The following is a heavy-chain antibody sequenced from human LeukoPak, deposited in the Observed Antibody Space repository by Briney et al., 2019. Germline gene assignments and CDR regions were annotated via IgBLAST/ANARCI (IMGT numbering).Heavy chain of an antibody. D-gene: IGHD7-27*01. CDR3: AREGTGDDDAFDI. CDR1: GFTFSLYD. V-gene: IGHV3-13*01. Sequence: PGGSLRLSCAASGFTFSLYDMHWVRQAPGKGLEWVSAIGPAGDTYYPSSVKGRFTIFRENAENSLYLQMNRLRAGDTAVYFCAREGTGDDDAFDIWGQGTMVTVSS. J-gene: IGHJ3*02. CDR2: IGPAGDT.